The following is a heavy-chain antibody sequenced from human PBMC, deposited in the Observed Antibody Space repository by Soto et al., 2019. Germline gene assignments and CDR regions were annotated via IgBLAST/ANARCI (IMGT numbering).Heavy chain of an antibody. D-gene: IGHD5-18*01. V-gene: IGHV3-30-3*01. CDR2: ISYDGSNK. J-gene: IGHJ4*02. Sequence: QVQLVESGGGVVQPGRSLRLSCAASGFTFSSYAMHWVRQAPGKGLEWVAVISYDGSNKYYADSVKGRFTISRDNSKNTLYLQMNSLRAEDTAVYYCARGPDTAMVRPRIDYWGQGTLVTVSS. CDR1: GFTFSSYA. CDR3: ARGPDTAMVRPRIDY.